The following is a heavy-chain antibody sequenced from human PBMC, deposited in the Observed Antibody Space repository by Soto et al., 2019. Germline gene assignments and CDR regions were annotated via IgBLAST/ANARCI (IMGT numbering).Heavy chain of an antibody. D-gene: IGHD2-21*01. CDR2: FDPEDGET. Sequence: ASVKVSCKVSGYTLTELSMHWVRQAPGKGLEWMGGFDPEDGETIYAQKFQGRVTMTEDTSTDTAYMELSSLRSEDTAVYYCATSNRMWLTNRFDPWGQGTLVTVSS. V-gene: IGHV1-24*01. CDR1: GYTLTELS. CDR3: ATSNRMWLTNRFDP. J-gene: IGHJ5*02.